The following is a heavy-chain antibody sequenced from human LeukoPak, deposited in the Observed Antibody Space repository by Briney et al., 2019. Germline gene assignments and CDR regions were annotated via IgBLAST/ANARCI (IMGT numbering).Heavy chain of an antibody. V-gene: IGHV1-46*01. CDR3: ARGGVLPLDSYGMDV. J-gene: IGHJ6*02. Sequence: GASVKVSCKASGYTFISYYMHWVRQAPGQGLEWMGIINPSDASTTYAQKFQGRVTMTRDTSTNTVYMELSSLRSEDTAVYYCARGGVLPLDSYGMDVWGQGTTVTVSS. CDR2: INPSDAST. CDR1: GYTFISYY. D-gene: IGHD2/OR15-2a*01.